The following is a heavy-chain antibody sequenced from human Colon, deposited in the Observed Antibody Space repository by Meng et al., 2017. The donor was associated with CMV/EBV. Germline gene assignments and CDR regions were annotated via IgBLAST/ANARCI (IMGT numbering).Heavy chain of an antibody. V-gene: IGHV1-69*05. J-gene: IGHJ1*01. CDR3: ASVERGYCSSNSCYNRYMHH. CDR1: GGTFGDYA. CDR2: IVPAFAIL. Sequence: SVKVSCKTSGGTFGDYAFNWVRQTPGQGLEWIGGIVPAFAILRYAQKFQGRVSITTDESASSVDLELSSLRSDDTAVYYCASVERGYCSSNSCYNRYMHHWGQGTLVTVSS. D-gene: IGHD2-2*01.